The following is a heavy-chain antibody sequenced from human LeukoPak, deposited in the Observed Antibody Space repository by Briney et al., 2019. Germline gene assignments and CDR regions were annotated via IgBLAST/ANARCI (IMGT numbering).Heavy chain of an antibody. CDR3: AKDQASIWFDP. J-gene: IGHJ5*02. V-gene: IGHV3-7*01. CDR2: IKI. Sequence: GGSLRLSCAASGFTFSNYWMSWVRQAPGKGLEWVANIKIYYVDSVKGRFTISRDNSKNTLYLQMNSLRAEDTAVYYCAKDQASIWFDPWGQGTLVTVSS. D-gene: IGHD6-6*01. CDR1: GFTFSNYW.